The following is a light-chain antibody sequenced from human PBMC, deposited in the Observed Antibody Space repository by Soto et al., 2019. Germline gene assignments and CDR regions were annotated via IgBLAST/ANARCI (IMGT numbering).Light chain of an antibody. Sequence: QSALTQPPSASGSPGQSVTISCTGTSSDVGGYNYVSWYQQHPGKAPKLIIYEVYKRPSGVPDRFSGSKSGNTAALTVSGLQAEDEADYYCSSYVGTNSYVFGTGTKQTV. CDR2: EVY. CDR3: SSYVGTNSYV. CDR1: SSDVGGYNY. V-gene: IGLV2-8*01. J-gene: IGLJ1*01.